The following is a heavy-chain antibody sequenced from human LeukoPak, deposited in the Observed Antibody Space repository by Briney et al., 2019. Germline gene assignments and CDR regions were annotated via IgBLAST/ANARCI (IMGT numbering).Heavy chain of an antibody. J-gene: IGHJ4*02. CDR2: IYHSGST. CDR1: GGSISSGGFS. Sequence: TSETLSLTCGVSGGSISSGGFSWSWIRQPPGKGLEWIGYIYHSGSTYYKPSLKSRVTISVDRSKNQFSLKLSSVTAADTAVYYCARLYYYDSSGYYYDYWGQGTLVTVSS. D-gene: IGHD3-22*01. CDR3: ARLYYYDSSGYYYDY. V-gene: IGHV4-30-2*01.